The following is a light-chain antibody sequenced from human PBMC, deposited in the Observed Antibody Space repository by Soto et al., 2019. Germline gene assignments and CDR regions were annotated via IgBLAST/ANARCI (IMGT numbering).Light chain of an antibody. CDR2: LAS. V-gene: IGKV3-15*01. Sequence: EIVMTQSPATLSVSAGERATLSCGASQSVGSNLAWYQQKPGQAPRLLIYLASTRATGIPARFSGSGSGTEFTLTISSLQSEDFALYYCQQFNNWPITFGQGTRLEIK. J-gene: IGKJ5*01. CDR1: QSVGSN. CDR3: QQFNNWPIT.